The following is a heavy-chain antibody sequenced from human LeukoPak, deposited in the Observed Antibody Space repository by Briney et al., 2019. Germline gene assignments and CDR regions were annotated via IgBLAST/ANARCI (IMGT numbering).Heavy chain of an antibody. D-gene: IGHD3-10*01. CDR3: ARVGVIRMAYYGMDV. CDR1: GGSISSYY. CDR2: IYYSGST. V-gene: IGHV4-59*01. Sequence: SETLSLTCTVSGGSISSYYWSWIRQPPGKGLEWIGYIYYSGSTNYNPSLKSRVTISVDTSKNQFSLKLSPVTAADTAVYYCARVGVIRMAYYGMDVWGQGTTVTVSS. J-gene: IGHJ6*02.